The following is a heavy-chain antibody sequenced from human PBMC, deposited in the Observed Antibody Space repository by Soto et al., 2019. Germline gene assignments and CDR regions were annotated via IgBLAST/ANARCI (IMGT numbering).Heavy chain of an antibody. Sequence: SETLSLTCAVYGGSFSGYYWSWIRQPPGKGLEWIGEINHSGSTNYNPSLKSRVTISVDTSKNQFSLKLSSVTAADTAVYYCARGRGLLLWFGELHNRFYFWGQGTLVPGSS. V-gene: IGHV4-34*01. D-gene: IGHD3-10*01. CDR3: ARGRGLLLWFGELHNRFYF. CDR1: GGSFSGYY. J-gene: IGHJ5*01. CDR2: INHSGST.